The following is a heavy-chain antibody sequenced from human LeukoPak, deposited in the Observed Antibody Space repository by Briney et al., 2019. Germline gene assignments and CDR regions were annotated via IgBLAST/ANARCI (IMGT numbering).Heavy chain of an antibody. Sequence: SETLSLTCTVSGGSISSYYWTWIRQPPGKRLQWIGYIYYSGNTNYNPSLKSRVTISVDTSKNQFSLRLSSVTAADTAVYYYAGLGNRDGYNYFLDYWGQGILVTVSS. D-gene: IGHD5-24*01. V-gene: IGHV4-59*08. CDR2: IYYSGNT. J-gene: IGHJ4*02. CDR1: GGSISSYY. CDR3: AGLGNRDGYNYFLDY.